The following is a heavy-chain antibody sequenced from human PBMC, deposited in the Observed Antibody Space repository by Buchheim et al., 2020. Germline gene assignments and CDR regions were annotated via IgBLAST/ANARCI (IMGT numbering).Heavy chain of an antibody. Sequence: QVQLQESGPGLVKPSQTLSLPCTVSGASISSTSSYWTWIRQPAGKGLEWIGRIYTDGSTNYNPSLRSRVPISVDSSKNQFSLLLTSMTAADTALYYCARESTASYSFQWYGMDVWGQGTT. J-gene: IGHJ6*02. V-gene: IGHV4-61*02. CDR1: GASISSTSSY. CDR3: ARESTASYSFQWYGMDV. D-gene: IGHD1-1*01. CDR2: IYTDGST.